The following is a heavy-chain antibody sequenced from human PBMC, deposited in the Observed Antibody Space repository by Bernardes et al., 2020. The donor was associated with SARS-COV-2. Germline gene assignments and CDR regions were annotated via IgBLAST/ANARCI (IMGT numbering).Heavy chain of an antibody. J-gene: IGHJ5*02. CDR3: ARGGTSSIWFDP. Sequence: SESLSLTCTVSGGSISSNYWSWIRQAPGKGLEWIGNFYSSGSTNYNPSLNSRVTISVNMSKNQVSLKLSSVTTADTAVYYCARGGTSSIWFDPWGQGTLVTVSS. D-gene: IGHD2-2*01. V-gene: IGHV4-59*01. CDR2: FYSSGST. CDR1: GGSISSNY.